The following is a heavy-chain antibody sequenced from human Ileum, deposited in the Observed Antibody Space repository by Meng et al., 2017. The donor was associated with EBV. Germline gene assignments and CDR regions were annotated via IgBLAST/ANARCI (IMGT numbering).Heavy chain of an antibody. J-gene: IGHJ4*02. CDR1: GSTFSDYY. D-gene: IGHD3-9*01. CDR2: ISSSGSTI. Sequence: VQWVELGCGLAKPGGSLRHSCAGCGSTFSDYYMSWIRQAPGKVLEWVSYISSSGSTIYYADSVKGRFTISRDNAKNSLYLQMNSLRAEDTAVYYCARAGYDILTGYQTFDYWGQGTLVIVSS. CDR3: ARAGYDILTGYQTFDY. V-gene: IGHV3-11*01.